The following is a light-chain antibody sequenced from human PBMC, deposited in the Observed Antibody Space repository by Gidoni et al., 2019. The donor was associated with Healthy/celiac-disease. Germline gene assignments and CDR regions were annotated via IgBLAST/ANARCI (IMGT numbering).Light chain of an antibody. CDR3: SSYTSSSSVV. Sequence: QSALTQPPSVSGPPGQSVTISCTGTSTDVGSYNRVSWYQQPPGTAPKLMIYEVSKRPSGVPDRFSGSKSGNTASLTISGLQAEDEADYYCSSYTSSSSVVFGGGTKLTVL. CDR2: EVS. V-gene: IGLV2-18*02. CDR1: STDVGSYNR. J-gene: IGLJ2*01.